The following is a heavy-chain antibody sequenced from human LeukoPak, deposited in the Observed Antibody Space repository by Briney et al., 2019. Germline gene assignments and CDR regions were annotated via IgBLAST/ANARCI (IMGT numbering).Heavy chain of an antibody. Sequence: PSETLSLTCAVYGGSFSGYYWSWLRQPPGKGLEWIGYIYYSGSTNYNPSLKSRVTISVDTSKNQFSLRLSSVTAADTAVYYCARDTPSTGYDYWGQGTLVTVSS. V-gene: IGHV4-59*01. CDR3: ARDTPSTGYDY. CDR2: IYYSGST. D-gene: IGHD1-14*01. CDR1: GGSFSGYY. J-gene: IGHJ4*02.